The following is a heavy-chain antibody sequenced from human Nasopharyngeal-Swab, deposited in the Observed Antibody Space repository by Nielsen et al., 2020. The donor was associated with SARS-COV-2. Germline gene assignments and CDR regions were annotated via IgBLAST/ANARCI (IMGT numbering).Heavy chain of an antibody. Sequence: SLKISCAASGFTFDDYAIHWVRQTPGRGLEWVSGISWDSGNIGYADSVNGRFTISRDNAKNSLYLQMNSLRAEDTAVYYCARGGNYAPFDYWGQGTLVTVSS. D-gene: IGHD1-7*01. V-gene: IGHV3-9*01. J-gene: IGHJ4*02. CDR1: GFTFDDYA. CDR2: ISWDSGNI. CDR3: ARGGNYAPFDY.